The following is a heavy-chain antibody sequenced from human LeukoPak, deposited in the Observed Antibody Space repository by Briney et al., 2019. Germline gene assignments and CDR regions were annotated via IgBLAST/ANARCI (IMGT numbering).Heavy chain of an antibody. J-gene: IGHJ4*02. V-gene: IGHV1-69*06. CDR2: IIPIFGTA. CDR3: ARDLKRGYSSGRYSWGTGSSNDY. CDR1: GYTFTGYY. Sequence: SVKVSCKASGYTFTGYYMHWVRQAPGQGLEWMGGIIPIFGTANYAQKFQGRVTITADKSTSTAYMELSSLRSEDTAVYYCARDLKRGYSSGRYSWGTGSSNDYWGQGTLVTVSS. D-gene: IGHD6-19*01.